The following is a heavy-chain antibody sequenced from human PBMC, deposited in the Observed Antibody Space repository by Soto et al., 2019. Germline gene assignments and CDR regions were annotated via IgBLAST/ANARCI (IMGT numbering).Heavy chain of an antibody. CDR3: ARQDFVVVPAAERGGAFHI. V-gene: IGHV6-1*01. CDR1: GDSVSSNSAA. CDR2: TYYRSKWYN. Sequence: PSQTLSLTCAISGDSVSSNSAAWNWIRQSPSRGLEWLGRTYYRSKWYNDYAVSVKSRITINPDTSKNQFSLQLNSVTPEDTAVYYCARQDFVVVPAAERGGAFHIWGQGTMVTVSS. D-gene: IGHD2-2*01. J-gene: IGHJ3*02.